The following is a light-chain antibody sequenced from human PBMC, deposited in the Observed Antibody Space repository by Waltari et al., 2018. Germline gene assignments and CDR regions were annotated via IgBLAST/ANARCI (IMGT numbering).Light chain of an antibody. V-gene: IGKV1-33*01. CDR1: RDISNN. J-gene: IGKJ2*01. CDR3: QRHDNLSYT. CDR2: EAA. Sequence: DIQMTQSPSSLSASVGDRVTITCQASRDISNNLNWDQQKPGRAPKLLIYEAAKLETGVPSRFSVSGSGTHFTFTISNLPPEDNATYYCQRHDNLSYTFGQGTKLVIK.